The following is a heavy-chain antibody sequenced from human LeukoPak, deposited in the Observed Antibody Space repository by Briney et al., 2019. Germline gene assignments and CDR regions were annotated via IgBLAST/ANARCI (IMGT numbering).Heavy chain of an antibody. CDR1: GGSISSYY. CDR3: ARWNSGSSSFDF. CDR2: IYNSGST. J-gene: IGHJ4*02. D-gene: IGHD1-26*01. V-gene: IGHV4-4*07. Sequence: PSETLSDTCSVSGGSISSYYWSWIRQPAGKGLEWIGRIYNSGSTNYNPSLKSRVTISVDKSKNQFSLKLSSVTAADTAVYYCARWNSGSSSFDFWGQGPVVTVSS.